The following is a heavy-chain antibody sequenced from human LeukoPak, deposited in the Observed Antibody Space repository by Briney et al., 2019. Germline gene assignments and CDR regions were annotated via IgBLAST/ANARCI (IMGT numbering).Heavy chain of an antibody. CDR2: ISWNSGSI. CDR1: GFTFDDYA. Sequence: PGRSLRLSCAASGFTFDDYAMHWVRKAPGEGLEWVSGISWNSGSIGYGDSVKGRFTIPRDNAKNSLYLQMNSLRAEDMALYYCAKEENGEGGAFDIWGQGTMVTVSS. V-gene: IGHV3-9*03. D-gene: IGHD3-10*01. J-gene: IGHJ3*02. CDR3: AKEENGEGGAFDI.